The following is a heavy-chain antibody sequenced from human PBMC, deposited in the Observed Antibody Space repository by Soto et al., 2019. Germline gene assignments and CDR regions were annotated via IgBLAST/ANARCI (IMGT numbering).Heavy chain of an antibody. V-gene: IGHV3-23*01. D-gene: IGHD2-2*01. J-gene: IGHJ4*02. CDR3: AKLGYCSSTSCYFRDYYFDY. Sequence: YADSVNGRFTISRDNSKNTLYLQMNSLRAEDTAVYYCAKLGYCSSTSCYFRDYYFDYWGQGTLVTVSS.